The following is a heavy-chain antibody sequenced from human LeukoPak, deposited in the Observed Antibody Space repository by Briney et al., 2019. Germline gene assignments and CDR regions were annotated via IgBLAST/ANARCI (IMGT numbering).Heavy chain of an antibody. J-gene: IGHJ4*02. CDR1: GFTFSSYW. CDR2: IKQDGSEK. CDR3: ARETHYDFWSGYFGADYYFDY. Sequence: GGSLRLSCAASGFTFSSYWMSWVRQAPGKGLEWVASIKQDGSEKYYVDSVKGRFTISRDNAKNSLYLQMNSLRAEDTAVYYCARETHYDFWSGYFGADYYFDYWGQGTLVTVSS. D-gene: IGHD3-3*01. V-gene: IGHV3-7*01.